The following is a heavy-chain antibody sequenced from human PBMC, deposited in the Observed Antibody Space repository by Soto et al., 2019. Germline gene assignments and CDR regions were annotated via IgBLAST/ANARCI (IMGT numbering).Heavy chain of an antibody. J-gene: IGHJ6*02. CDR3: ARDLEPIAVAGTDYYYYYGMDA. D-gene: IGHD6-19*01. CDR1: GGSISSSNW. Sequence: SETLSLTCAVSGGSISSSNWWSWIRQPPGKGLEWIGEIYHSGSTNYNPSLKSRVTISVDKSKNQFSLKLSSVTAADTAVYYCARDLEPIAVAGTDYYYYYGMDAWGQGTTVTVSS. V-gene: IGHV4-4*02. CDR2: IYHSGST.